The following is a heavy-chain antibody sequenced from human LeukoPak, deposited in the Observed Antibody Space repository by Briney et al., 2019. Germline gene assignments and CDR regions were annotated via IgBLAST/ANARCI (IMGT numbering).Heavy chain of an antibody. V-gene: IGHV4-61*01. D-gene: IGHD3-3*01. CDR2: ISNSGST. J-gene: IGHJ5*02. CDR3: ARLLRGPRRNWFDP. Sequence: AETLSLTCAVSGGYVNRGTFFWTWIRKPPGKGLEWIGYISNSGSTNYHPSLKSRVTISSDTSKTQFTLKLTSVTAADTAVYYCARLLRGPRRNWFDPWGQGTLVTVSS. CDR1: GGYVNRGTFF.